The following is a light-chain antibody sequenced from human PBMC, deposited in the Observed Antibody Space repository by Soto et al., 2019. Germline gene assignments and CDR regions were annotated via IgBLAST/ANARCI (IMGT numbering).Light chain of an antibody. CDR3: QQYGGSPLT. J-gene: IGKJ1*01. CDR1: QSVSSRY. Sequence: EIVLTQSPGTLSLSPGERATLSCRASQSVSSRYLVWHQQKPGQAPRLLIYGASSRATGIPARFSGSGSGTDFTLTISRLEPEDFAVYYCQQYGGSPLTFGQGTKVDIK. V-gene: IGKV3-20*01. CDR2: GAS.